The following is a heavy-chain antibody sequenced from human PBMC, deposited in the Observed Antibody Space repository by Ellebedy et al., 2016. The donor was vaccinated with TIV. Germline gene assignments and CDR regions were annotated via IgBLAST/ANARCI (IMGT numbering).Heavy chain of an antibody. J-gene: IGHJ5*02. CDR3: ARALYGSNWFDP. D-gene: IGHD3-10*01. CDR1: GFTFSSYS. V-gene: IGHV3-48*04. Sequence: GGSLRLXXAASGFTFSSYSMNWVRQAPGKGLEWVSYISSSSSTIYYADSVKGRFTISRDNAKNSLYLQMNSLRAEDTAVYYCARALYGSNWFDPWGQGTLVTVSS. CDR2: ISSSSSTI.